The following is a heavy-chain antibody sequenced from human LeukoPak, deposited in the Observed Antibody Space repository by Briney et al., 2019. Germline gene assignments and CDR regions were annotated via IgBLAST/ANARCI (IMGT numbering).Heavy chain of an antibody. CDR3: ARVSGGGDCYS. Sequence: GGSLRLSCAASGFTLSSYSMNWVRQAPGKGLEWVSSISSSSSYIYYADSVKGRFTISRDNAKNSLYLQMNSLRAEDTAVYYCARVSGGGDCYSWGQGTLVTVSS. V-gene: IGHV3-21*01. J-gene: IGHJ4*02. D-gene: IGHD2-21*02. CDR1: GFTLSSYS. CDR2: ISSSSSYI.